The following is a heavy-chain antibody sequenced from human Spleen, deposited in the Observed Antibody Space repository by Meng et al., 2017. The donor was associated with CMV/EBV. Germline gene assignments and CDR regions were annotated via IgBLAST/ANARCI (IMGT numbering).Heavy chain of an antibody. J-gene: IGHJ5*02. D-gene: IGHD1-7*01. CDR2: LNHSGST. CDR1: GGSFSGSY. Sequence: YGGSFSGSYWSWIRQPPGKGLEWIGELNHSGSTNYNPSLKSRVTISVDTSKNQFSLRLSSVTAADTAVYYCARGRITETTMLGWFDPWGQGTLVTVSS. V-gene: IGHV4-34*01. CDR3: ARGRITETTMLGWFDP.